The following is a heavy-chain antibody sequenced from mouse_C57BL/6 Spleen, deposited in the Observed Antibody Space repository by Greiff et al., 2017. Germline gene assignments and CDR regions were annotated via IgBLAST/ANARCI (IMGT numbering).Heavy chain of an antibody. CDR2: INPNNGGT. J-gene: IGHJ2*01. Sequence: VQLQQSGPELVKPGASVKISCKASGYTFTDYYMNWVKQSHGKSLEWIGDINPNNGGTSYNQKFKGKATLTVDKSSSTSYMELRSLTSENAAVYYCASETGTKGYFDYWGPGTTLTVSS. V-gene: IGHV1-26*01. CDR1: GYTFTDYY. D-gene: IGHD4-1*01. CDR3: ASETGTKGYFDY.